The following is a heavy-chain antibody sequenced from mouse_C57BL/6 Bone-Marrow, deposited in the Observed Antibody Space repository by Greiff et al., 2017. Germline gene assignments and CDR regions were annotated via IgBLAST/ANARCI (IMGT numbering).Heavy chain of an antibody. CDR3: LRTHPSSFVSSAGYFDF. CDR2: IDPEDGET. CDR1: GFNIKDYY. Sequence: EVQLQQSGAELVKPGASVKLSCTASGFNIKDYYMHWVKQRTEQGLEWIGRIDPEDGETKYAQKFQGKATITADTYSNTAYLQLSSLTSEDTAVYYCLRTHPSSFVSSAGYFDFWGTGTTVTVSS. V-gene: IGHV14-2*01. J-gene: IGHJ1*03. D-gene: IGHD1-1*01.